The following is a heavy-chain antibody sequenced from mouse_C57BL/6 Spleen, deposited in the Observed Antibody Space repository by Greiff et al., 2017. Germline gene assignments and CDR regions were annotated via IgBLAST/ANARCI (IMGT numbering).Heavy chain of an antibody. CDR3: ATNYYGSSYGGFYYFDY. D-gene: IGHD1-1*01. Sequence: VQLQQPGAELVKPGASVKLSCKASGYTFTSYWMHWVKQRPGQGLEWIGMIHPNSGSTNYNEKFKSKATLTVDKSSSTAYMQLSSLTSEDSAVYYCATNYYGSSYGGFYYFDYWGQGTTLTVSS. CDR1: GYTFTSYW. CDR2: IHPNSGST. J-gene: IGHJ2*01. V-gene: IGHV1-64*01.